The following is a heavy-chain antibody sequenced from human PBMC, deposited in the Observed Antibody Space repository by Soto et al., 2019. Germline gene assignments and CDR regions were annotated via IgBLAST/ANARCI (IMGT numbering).Heavy chain of an antibody. D-gene: IGHD3-10*01. Sequence: QLVQSGADVMKPGSSVKVSCKASGGDFLSYTISWVRQAPGQGPEWMGTIIPILDVAKNAQKFQGRVAITADKATSTVYMELRSLRSDDTAVYYCAQMWFGELWHGMDVWGQGTTITVSS. CDR3: AQMWFGELWHGMDV. J-gene: IGHJ6*02. CDR2: IIPILDVA. CDR1: GGDFLSYT. V-gene: IGHV1-69*02.